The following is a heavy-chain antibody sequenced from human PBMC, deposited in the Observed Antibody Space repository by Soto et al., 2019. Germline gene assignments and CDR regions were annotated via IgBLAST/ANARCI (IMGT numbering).Heavy chain of an antibody. V-gene: IGHV1-18*01. D-gene: IGHD5-18*01. CDR3: ARCIQGDYYYGMDV. CDR2: INGDYGNT. CDR1: GYTFYSHS. J-gene: IGHJ6*02. Sequence: QAQLVQSGAEVKKPGASVKVSCKASGYTFYSHSISWVRQAPGQGLERMGRINGDYGNTQYAQKFRGRVTMTTDTXXTTVYMELTNLRSADTAVYYCARCIQGDYYYGMDVWGQGTTVTVSS.